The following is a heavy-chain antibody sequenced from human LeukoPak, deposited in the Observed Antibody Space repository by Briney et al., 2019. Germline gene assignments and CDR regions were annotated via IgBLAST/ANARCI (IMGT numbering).Heavy chain of an antibody. Sequence: SETLSLTCTVSGYSISSSYYWGWIRQPPGTGLEWIGRIYYSGSTYYNPSLKSRVTISVDTSKNQFSLKLSSVTAADTAVYYCARRVTSLSIWFDPWGQGTLVTVSS. D-gene: IGHD3-3*01. J-gene: IGHJ5*02. V-gene: IGHV4-39*01. CDR2: IYYSGST. CDR3: ARRVTSLSIWFDP. CDR1: GYSISSSYY.